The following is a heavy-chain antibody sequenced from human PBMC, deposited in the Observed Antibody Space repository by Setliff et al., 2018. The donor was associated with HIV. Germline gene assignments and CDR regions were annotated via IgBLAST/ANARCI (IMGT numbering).Heavy chain of an antibody. CDR1: DYSISNNYY. D-gene: IGHD3-10*01. J-gene: IGHJ3*02. V-gene: IGHV4-38-2*02. Sequence: SETLSLTCTVSDYSISNNYYWGWIRQPQGKGLEWIGSIYDSEDTYYNPSLKSRITISVDTSKNQFSLKLNSVTAADTAVYYCATIPAYYYGSGSYPGAFDIWGQGTMVTVSS. CDR2: IYDSEDT. CDR3: ATIPAYYYGSGSYPGAFDI.